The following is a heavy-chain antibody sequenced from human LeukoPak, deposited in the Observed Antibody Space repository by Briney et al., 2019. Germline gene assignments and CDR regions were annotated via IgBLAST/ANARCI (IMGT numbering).Heavy chain of an antibody. D-gene: IGHD2-8*02. J-gene: IGHJ5*01. CDR2: ISSTSAYI. CDR1: GFALKSYS. CDR3: ARVAVSGPTGWFDS. Sequence: GESLRLSCAGSGFALKSYSLSWFRQAPGKGLEWVSSISSTSAYIYYADSVKGRFTISRDNVDNVVYLQMNSLGAEDTAVYYCARVAVSGPTGWFDSWGQGTLVIVSS. V-gene: IGHV3-21*01.